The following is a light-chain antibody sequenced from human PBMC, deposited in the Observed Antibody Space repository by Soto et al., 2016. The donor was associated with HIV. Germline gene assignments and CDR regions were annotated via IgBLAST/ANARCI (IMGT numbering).Light chain of an antibody. Sequence: DIQMTQSPSSVSASVGDRVTITCRASQGISSWLVWYQQKPGKAPKLLIYGASSLQSGVPSRFSGSGSGTDFSLTISSLQPEDFATYYCQQANSFPLTFGGGTKVGDQT. CDR3: QQANSFPLT. CDR2: GAS. CDR1: QGISSW. J-gene: IGKJ4*01. V-gene: IGKV1-12*01.